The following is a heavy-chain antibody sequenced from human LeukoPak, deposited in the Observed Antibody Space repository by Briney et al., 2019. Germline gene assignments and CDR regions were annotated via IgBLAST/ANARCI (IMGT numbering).Heavy chain of an antibody. CDR1: GGSFSGYY. D-gene: IGHD3-10*01. CDR3: ARESLWFGESPETYYFDY. CDR2: INHSGST. Sequence: SETLSLTCAVYGGSFSGYYWSWVRQPPGKGLEWIGEINHSGSTNYNPSLKSRVTISVDTSKNQFSLKLSSVTAADTAVYYCARESLWFGESPETYYFDYWGQGTLVTVSS. J-gene: IGHJ4*02. V-gene: IGHV4-34*01.